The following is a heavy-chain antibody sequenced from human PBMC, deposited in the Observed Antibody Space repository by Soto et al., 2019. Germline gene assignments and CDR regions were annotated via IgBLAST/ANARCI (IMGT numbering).Heavy chain of an antibody. CDR2: FDPEDGET. CDR1: GYTLTELA. V-gene: IGHV1-24*01. J-gene: IGHJ4*02. D-gene: IGHD3-22*01. Sequence: GASVKVSCKVSGYTLTELAMHCVRQAPGKGLEWMGGFDPEDGETIYAQKFQGRVTMTEDTSTDTAYMELSSLRSEDTAVYYCATSLRNYYDSSGYPHWGQGTLVTVSS. CDR3: ATSLRNYYDSSGYPH.